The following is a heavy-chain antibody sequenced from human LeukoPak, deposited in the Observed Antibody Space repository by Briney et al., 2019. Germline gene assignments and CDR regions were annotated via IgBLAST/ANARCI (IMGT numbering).Heavy chain of an antibody. V-gene: IGHV3-73*01. D-gene: IGHD6-13*01. J-gene: IGHJ4*02. CDR3: TTGPSIAAAGTRDY. Sequence: PGGSLRLSCAASGFTFCGSAMQWVRQASGKGLVWVGRIRSKANSYATAYAASVKGRFTISRDDSKNTAYLQMNSLKTEDTAVYYCTTGPSIAAAGTRDYWGQGTLVTVSS. CDR1: GFTFCGSA. CDR2: IRSKANSYAT.